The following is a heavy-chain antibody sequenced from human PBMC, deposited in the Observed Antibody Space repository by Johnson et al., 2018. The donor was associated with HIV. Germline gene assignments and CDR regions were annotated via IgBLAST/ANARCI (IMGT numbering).Heavy chain of an antibody. Sequence: QVHLVESGGGVVQPGRSLRLSCAASGFTFSSYTMHWVRQAPGKGLEWVAVISYDGSNKYYADSVKGRFTISRDNAKNSLYLQMNSLRAEDTAVYYCAREYDAFDIWGQGTMVTVSS. CDR1: GFTFSSYT. CDR2: ISYDGSNK. CDR3: AREYDAFDI. V-gene: IGHV3-30*04. J-gene: IGHJ3*02.